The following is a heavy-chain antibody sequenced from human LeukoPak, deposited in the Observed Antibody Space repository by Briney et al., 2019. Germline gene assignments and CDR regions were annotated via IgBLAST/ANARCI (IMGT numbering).Heavy chain of an antibody. CDR3: ARSRIVATPHFDY. CDR1: GGSISSYY. V-gene: IGHV4-59*01. CDR2: IYYSGST. J-gene: IGHJ4*02. D-gene: IGHD5-12*01. Sequence: SETLSLTCTVSGGSISSYYWSWIRQPPGKGLEWIGYIYYSGSTNYNPSLKSRVTISVDTSKNQFSLKLSSVTAADTAVYYCARSRIVATPHFDYWGQGTLVTVSS.